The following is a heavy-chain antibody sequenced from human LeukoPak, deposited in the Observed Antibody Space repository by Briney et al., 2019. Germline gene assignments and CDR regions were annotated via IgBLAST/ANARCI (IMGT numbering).Heavy chain of an antibody. CDR3: SKAPSTVLFDY. V-gene: IGHV3-23*01. J-gene: IGHJ4*02. D-gene: IGHD4-17*01. CDR2: TSGSGGNT. Sequence: GGSLRLSCAASGFTVSSYAMSWVRQAPGKGLEWVSATSGSGGNTQYADCVKGMFTIARNNTKNTLYRKMNSQRAEDNAGYYCSKAPSTVLFDYWGQGTLVTVSS. CDR1: GFTVSSYA.